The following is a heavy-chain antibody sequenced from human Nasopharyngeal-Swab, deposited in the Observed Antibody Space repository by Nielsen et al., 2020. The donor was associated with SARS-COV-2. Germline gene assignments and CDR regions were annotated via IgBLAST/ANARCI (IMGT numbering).Heavy chain of an antibody. D-gene: IGHD5-18*01. V-gene: IGHV4-34*01. J-gene: IGHJ4*02. Sequence: TLSLICAVYGGSFSGYYLSWIRQPPGKGLEWIGEIKHSGSTNYNPSLKSRVTISVDTSNHQFSLKLSSVTAADTAVYYCARHTANAEDWGQGTLVNVSS. CDR1: GGSFSGYY. CDR3: ARHTANAED. CDR2: IKHSGST.